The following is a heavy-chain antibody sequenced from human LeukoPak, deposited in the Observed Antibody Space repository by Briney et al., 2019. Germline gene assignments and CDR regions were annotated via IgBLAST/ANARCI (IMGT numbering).Heavy chain of an antibody. J-gene: IGHJ4*02. V-gene: IGHV3-23*01. CDR1: GFTFSNYA. CDR3: AKNEIGHDY. D-gene: IGHD1-1*01. CDR2: ISGSGGST. Sequence: PGGSLRLSCAASGFTFSNYAMSWVRQAPGKGLEWVSAISGSGGSTYYADSVKGRFSISRDKSKNTLYLQMNSLRAEDTAIYYCAKNEIGHDYWGQGTLVTVSS.